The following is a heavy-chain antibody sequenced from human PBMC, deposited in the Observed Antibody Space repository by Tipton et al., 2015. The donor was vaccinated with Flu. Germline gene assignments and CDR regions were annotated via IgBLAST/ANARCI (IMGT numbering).Heavy chain of an antibody. CDR3: ARDPLDTAMFSGAVGATAIGFDY. V-gene: IGHV4-38-2*02. CDR1: GYSISSGYY. Sequence: TLSLTCAVSGYSISSGYYWGWIRQPPGKGLEWIGSVFHTGSTYYNPSLKTRVSTSVDTSRNQFSLKLNSVTAADTAVYYCARDPLDTAMFSGAVGATAIGFDYWGQGTLVTVSS. CDR2: VFHTGST. J-gene: IGHJ4*02. D-gene: IGHD5-18*01.